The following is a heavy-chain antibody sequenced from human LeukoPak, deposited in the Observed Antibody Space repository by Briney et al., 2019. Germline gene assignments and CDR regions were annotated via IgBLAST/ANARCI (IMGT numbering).Heavy chain of an antibody. CDR3: AKGRPVRTSGWYFFDY. CDR2: ISKGGSDT. J-gene: IGHJ4*02. V-gene: IGHV3-23*01. D-gene: IGHD6-19*01. Sequence: ETLSLTCTVSGGSISSSSYYWGWIRQPPGKGLEWISLISKGGSDTFYEDSVKGRFTISRDNSKDTLYLQMTGLRAEDTAVYYCAKGRPVRTSGWYFFDYWGQGTLVPVSS. CDR1: GGSISSSSYY.